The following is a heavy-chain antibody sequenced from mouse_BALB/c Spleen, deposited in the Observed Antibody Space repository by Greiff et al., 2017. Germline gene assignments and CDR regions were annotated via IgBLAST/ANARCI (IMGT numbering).Heavy chain of an antibody. Sequence: EVQLVESGGGLVKPGGSLKLSCAASGFTFSDYYMYWVRQTPEKRLEWVATISDGGSYTYYPDSVKGRFTISRDNAKNNLYLQMSSLKSEDTAMYYCAREGSGNYGFDYWGQGTTLTVSS. D-gene: IGHD2-1*01. J-gene: IGHJ2*01. CDR3: AREGSGNYGFDY. CDR2: ISDGGSYT. V-gene: IGHV5-4*02. CDR1: GFTFSDYY.